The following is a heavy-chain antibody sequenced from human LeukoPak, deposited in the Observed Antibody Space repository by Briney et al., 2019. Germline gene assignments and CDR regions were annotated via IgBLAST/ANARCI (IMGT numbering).Heavy chain of an antibody. CDR2: IYYSGST. J-gene: IGHJ5*02. CDR3: ARYRIAALWFDP. V-gene: IGHV4-39*07. D-gene: IGHD6-6*01. CDR1: GGSISSSSYY. Sequence: SETLSLTCTVSGGSISSSSYYWGWIRQPPGKGLEWIGSIYYSGSTYYNPSLKSRVTISVDTSENQFSLKLSSVTAADTAVYYCARYRIAALWFDPWGQGTLVTVSS.